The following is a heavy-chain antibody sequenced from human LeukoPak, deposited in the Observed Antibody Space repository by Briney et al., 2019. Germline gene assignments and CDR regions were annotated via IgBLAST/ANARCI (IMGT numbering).Heavy chain of an antibody. V-gene: IGHV3-21*04. J-gene: IGHJ4*02. CDR2: ISSSSSYI. Sequence: GGSLRLSCAASGFTFSRHSINWVRQAPGKGLEWVSSISSSSSYIYYADSVKGRFTISRDNSKNTLYLQMNSLRAEDTAVYYCAKGQNFYGSGSYGGIDYWGQGTLVTVSS. CDR1: GFTFSRHS. CDR3: AKGQNFYGSGSYGGIDY. D-gene: IGHD3-10*01.